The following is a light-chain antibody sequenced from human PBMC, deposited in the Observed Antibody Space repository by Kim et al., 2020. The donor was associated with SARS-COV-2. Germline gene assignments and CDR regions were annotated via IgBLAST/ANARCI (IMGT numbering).Light chain of an antibody. V-gene: IGLV2-14*03. CDR2: AVT. J-gene: IGLJ1*01. CDR3: NSYSGGNTLV. Sequence: STTTSCTAASSYFVAYTYVAWYRQHPGKAPRLLIYAVTGRPSVISILFSGSKSGNTASLTISGLQAEDEADYYCNSYSGGNTLVFGTGTKVTVL. CDR1: SSYFVAYTY.